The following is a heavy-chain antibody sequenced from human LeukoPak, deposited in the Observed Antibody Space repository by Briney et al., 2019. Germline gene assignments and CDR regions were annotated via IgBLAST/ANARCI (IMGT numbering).Heavy chain of an antibody. Sequence: PSETLSLTCAVYGGSFSGYYWSWIRQPPGKGLEWIGSIYYSGSTYYNPSLKSRVTISVDTSKNQFSLKLSSVTAADTAVYYCARIVVPAAIHPLHDAFDIWGQGTMVTVSS. D-gene: IGHD2-2*02. CDR3: ARIVVPAAIHPLHDAFDI. J-gene: IGHJ3*02. CDR1: GGSFSGYY. CDR2: IYYSGST. V-gene: IGHV4-34*01.